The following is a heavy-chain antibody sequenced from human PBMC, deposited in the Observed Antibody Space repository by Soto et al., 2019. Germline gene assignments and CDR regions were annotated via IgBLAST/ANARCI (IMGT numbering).Heavy chain of an antibody. CDR3: AKDKPGTTSFDY. CDR2: ISDRGDTT. J-gene: IGHJ4*02. V-gene: IGHV3-23*01. CDR1: GFTINSYA. D-gene: IGHD1-1*01. Sequence: HPGGSLRLSCAVSGFTINSYAMSWVRQAPGKGLEWVSAISDRGDTTHYADPVKGRFTISRDTSKNTLYLQMNTLRAEDTALYYCAKDKPGTTSFDYWGQGTLVTVSS.